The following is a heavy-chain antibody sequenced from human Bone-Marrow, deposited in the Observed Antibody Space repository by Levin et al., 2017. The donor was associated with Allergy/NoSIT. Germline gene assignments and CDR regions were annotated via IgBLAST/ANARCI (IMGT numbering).Heavy chain of an antibody. D-gene: IGHD4-17*01. J-gene: IGHJ4*02. CDR2: IRNQVNNYTT. V-gene: IGHV3-72*01. CDR1: GFMFSDHY. Sequence: GGSLRLSCAASGFMFSDHYMDWVRQAPGKGLEWVGRIRNQVNNYTTEYAASVKGRFTISRDDSKNSLYLEMNSLKTEDTALYYCTRVGGTSVATATPDYWGQGTLVTVSS. CDR3: TRVGGTSVATATPDY.